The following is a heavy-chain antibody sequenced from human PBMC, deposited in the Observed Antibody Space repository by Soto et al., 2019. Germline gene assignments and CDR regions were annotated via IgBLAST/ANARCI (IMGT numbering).Heavy chain of an antibody. CDR3: ARDGRPSKSPARDLDY. V-gene: IGHV3-30-3*01. D-gene: IGHD2-2*01. J-gene: IGHJ4*02. CDR2: ISYDGSNK. Sequence: GGSLRLSCAASGLTFSSYAMHWVRQAPGKGLEWVAVISYDGSNKYYADSVKGRFTISRDNSKNTLYLQMNSLRAEDTAVYYCARDGRPSKSPARDLDYWGQGTLVTVSS. CDR1: GLTFSSYA.